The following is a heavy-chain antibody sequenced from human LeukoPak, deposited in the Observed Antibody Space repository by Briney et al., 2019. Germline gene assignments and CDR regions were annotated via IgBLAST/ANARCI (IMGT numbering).Heavy chain of an antibody. CDR1: GGFISSYY. J-gene: IGHJ4*02. Sequence: KPSETLSLTCTVSGGFISSYYWSWIRQPPAKGLAWIGNIYDSGSTNYNPSLKSRVTISVDTYKNQCSLKLSSVTAADTAVYYCARQSISGSSLSYFDYWGQGTLVNVSS. CDR2: IYDSGST. CDR3: ARQSISGSSLSYFDY. D-gene: IGHD3-22*01. V-gene: IGHV4-59*01.